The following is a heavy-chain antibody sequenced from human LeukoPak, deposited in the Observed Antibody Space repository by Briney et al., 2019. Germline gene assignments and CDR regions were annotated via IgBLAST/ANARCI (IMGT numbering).Heavy chain of an antibody. CDR3: ARNNWFDP. Sequence: PSETLSLTCSVSGGSISSYYWSWIRQPPGKGLEWIGYIYYSGRTSYNPSLKSRVTISVDTSKNQFSLKLRSVTAADTAVYYCARNNWFDPWGQGTLVTVSS. CDR1: GGSISSYY. V-gene: IGHV4-59*12. J-gene: IGHJ5*02. CDR2: IYYSGRT.